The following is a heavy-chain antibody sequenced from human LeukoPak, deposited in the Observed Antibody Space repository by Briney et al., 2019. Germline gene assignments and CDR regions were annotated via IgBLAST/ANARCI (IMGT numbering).Heavy chain of an antibody. D-gene: IGHD1-26*01. Sequence: ASVKVSCEASGYTFTGYYMHWVRQAPGQGLEWMGWINPNSGGTNYAQKFQGRVTMTRDTSISTAYMELSRLRSDDTAVYYCAREIGIVGATFFDYWGQGTLVTVFS. CDR3: AREIGIVGATFFDY. CDR1: GYTFTGYY. J-gene: IGHJ4*02. CDR2: INPNSGGT. V-gene: IGHV1-2*02.